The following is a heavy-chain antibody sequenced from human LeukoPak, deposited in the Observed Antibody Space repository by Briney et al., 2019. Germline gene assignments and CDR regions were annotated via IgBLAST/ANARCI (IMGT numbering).Heavy chain of an antibody. CDR2: SYPGDSDA. CDR1: GYSLTTYW. Sequence: GESLKISCKASGYSLTTYWIGLVRQMPGKGLEWMGISYPGDSDARYNPSFQGQVTISVDTSITTAHLQWSSLKASDTAIYYCAISLGLSDTYWDFWGQGTLVTVTS. CDR3: AISLGLSDTYWDF. D-gene: IGHD2-8*02. J-gene: IGHJ4*02. V-gene: IGHV5-51*01.